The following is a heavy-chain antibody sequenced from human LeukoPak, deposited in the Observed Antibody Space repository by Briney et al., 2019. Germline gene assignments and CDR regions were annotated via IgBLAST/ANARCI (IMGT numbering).Heavy chain of an antibody. V-gene: IGHV4-38-2*01. J-gene: IGHJ2*01. D-gene: IGHD2-21*01. Sequence: SETLSLSCDVSGYDIGSSRYWGWIRQAPGGGLQWIGHVNINHSGAYNESLRGRVAISVEASKNRFSLRLTSVTGADAATYYCVRVVSQAAPDWYMDVWGGGTMVIVSS. CDR2: VNINHSG. CDR1: GYDIGSSRY. CDR3: VRVVSQAAPDWYMDV.